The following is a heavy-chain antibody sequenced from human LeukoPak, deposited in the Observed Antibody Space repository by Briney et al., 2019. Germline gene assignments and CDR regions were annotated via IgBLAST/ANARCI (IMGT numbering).Heavy chain of an antibody. Sequence: GGSLRLSCAASGFIFSSYAMSWVRQAPGKGLEWVSAISGSGGSTYYADSVKGRFTISRDNSKNTLYLQMNSLRAEDTAVYYCAKVVDYWGPRNWYFDLWGRGTLVTVSS. CDR2: ISGSGGST. CDR3: AKVVDYWGPRNWYFDL. V-gene: IGHV3-23*01. CDR1: GFIFSSYA. D-gene: IGHD7-27*01. J-gene: IGHJ2*01.